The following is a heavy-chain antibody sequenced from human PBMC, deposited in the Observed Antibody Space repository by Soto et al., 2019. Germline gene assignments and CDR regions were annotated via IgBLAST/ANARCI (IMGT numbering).Heavy chain of an antibody. D-gene: IGHD3-22*01. Sequence: QVQLVQSGAEVKKPGSSVKVSCKASGGTFSSYSINWVRQAPGQGLEWMGEIIPIFGTANYAQKFQGRVTIIADESTSTVYMELSSLRSDDTAIYYCARGWGYDSTDYYYAYWGQGTLVIVSS. V-gene: IGHV1-69*01. J-gene: IGHJ4*02. CDR3: ARGWGYDSTDYYYAY. CDR1: GGTFSSYS. CDR2: IIPIFGTA.